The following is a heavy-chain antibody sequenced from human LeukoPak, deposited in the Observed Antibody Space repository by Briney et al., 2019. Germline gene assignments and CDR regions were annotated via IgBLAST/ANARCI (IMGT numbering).Heavy chain of an antibody. CDR3: ATSEWEYFYFDF. V-gene: IGHV4-31*03. J-gene: IGHJ4*02. CDR1: GGSISSGDYY. Sequence: SEALSLTCTVSGGSISSGDYYGSWIRQHPGKGLEWIGHISYTGGTYFNPSLRNRVALSLDTSKNQFSLKVNPVTAADTAIYYCATSEWEYFYFDFWGQGALVTVSS. CDR2: ISYTGGT. D-gene: IGHD1-26*01.